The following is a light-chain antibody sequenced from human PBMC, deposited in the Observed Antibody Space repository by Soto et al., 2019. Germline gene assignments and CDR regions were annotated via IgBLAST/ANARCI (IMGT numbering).Light chain of an antibody. CDR3: AGWEGRLNCHV. CDR2: TND. Sequence: QSVLTQPPSASGTPGQTVTISCSGSSSNIGTSSVHWYKHLPGTAPKPLIYTNDQRPSGVPDRFSGSKSGTSASLAISGLQSEDEADYFCAGWEGRLNCHVFGAGTKLTVL. J-gene: IGLJ1*01. CDR1: SSNIGTSS. V-gene: IGLV1-44*01.